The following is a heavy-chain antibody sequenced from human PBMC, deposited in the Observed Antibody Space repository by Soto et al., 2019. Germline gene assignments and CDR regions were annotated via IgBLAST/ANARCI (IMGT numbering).Heavy chain of an antibody. Sequence: GSLILSCAASGFFFSSYAMTWVRPAPGKGLEWVSSISGSGSSTYSADSVKGRFIISRDNSRNTLYVQMNNLRPEDTAVYYCANSPLPDSSSPPYYIDFWGQGTQVTVSS. D-gene: IGHD6-13*01. CDR3: ANSPLPDSSSPPYYIDF. J-gene: IGHJ4*02. V-gene: IGHV3-23*01. CDR1: GFFFSSYA. CDR2: ISGSGSST.